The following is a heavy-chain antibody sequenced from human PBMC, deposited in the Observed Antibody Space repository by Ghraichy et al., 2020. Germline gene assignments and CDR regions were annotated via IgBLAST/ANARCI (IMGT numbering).Heavy chain of an antibody. D-gene: IGHD1-26*01. CDR2: IIPILGIA. CDR3: ASSGVGANDAFDI. J-gene: IGHJ3*02. Sequence: SVKVSCKASGGTFSSYTISWVRQAPGQGLEWMGRIIPILGIANYAQKFQGRVTITADKSTSTAYMELSSLRSEDTAVYYCASSGVGANDAFDIWGQGTMVTVSS. CDR1: GGTFSSYT. V-gene: IGHV1-69*02.